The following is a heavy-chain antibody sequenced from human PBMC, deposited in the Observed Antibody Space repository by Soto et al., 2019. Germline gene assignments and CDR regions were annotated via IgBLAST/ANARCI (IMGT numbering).Heavy chain of an antibody. CDR1: GYTFTSYY. J-gene: IGHJ6*01. V-gene: IGHV1-46*01. D-gene: IGHD6-19*01. CDR2: INPSCGST. Sequence: ASVKLSCKASGYTFTSYYMHWGRQAPGQGLEWMGIINPSCGSTIYAQKFQGRVTMTRDTSTSTVYMELSSLRSEDTAVYYCARCPIAVSYYCMDVMQQVTTGAV. CDR3: ARCPIAVSYYCMDV.